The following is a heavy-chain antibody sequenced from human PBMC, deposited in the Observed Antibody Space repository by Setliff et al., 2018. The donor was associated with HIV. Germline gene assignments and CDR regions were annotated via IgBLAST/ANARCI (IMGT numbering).Heavy chain of an antibody. J-gene: IGHJ4*02. D-gene: IGHD6-13*01. CDR3: EKAGRGSSWPDY. CDR1: GFTFDDYA. CDR2: NSWDGGST. V-gene: IGHV3-43D*03. Sequence: GESLKISCAASGFTFDDYAMHWVRQAPGKGLEWVSLNSWDGGSTYYADSVKGRFTISRDNGKNSLYLQMNSLRTEDTALYYCEKAGRGSSWPDYWGQGTLVTVSS.